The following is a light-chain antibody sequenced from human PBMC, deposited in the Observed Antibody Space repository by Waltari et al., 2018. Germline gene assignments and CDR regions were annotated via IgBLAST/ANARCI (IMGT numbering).Light chain of an antibody. V-gene: IGLV3-1*01. CDR2: QHS. CDR3: QAWDTKV. Sequence: SYELTQPPSVSVSPGQTASITCSGDKVGDRYVSWYQKKPGQSPVLVIYQHSKRPSRIPERFSGSNAGNTATLTISGTQAMDEADYYCQAWDTKVFGGGTKLTVL. J-gene: IGLJ2*01. CDR1: KVGDRY.